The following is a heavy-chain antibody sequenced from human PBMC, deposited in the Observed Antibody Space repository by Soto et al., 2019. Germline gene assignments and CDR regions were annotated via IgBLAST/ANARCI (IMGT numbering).Heavy chain of an antibody. V-gene: IGHV4-59*01. CDR2: IYRTGST. CDR1: GGSIRTYY. CDR3: ARQIGDDPFDI. D-gene: IGHD3-3*01. Sequence: SETLGLTCTVSGGSIRTYYWNWIRLSPGKGLEWIGYIYRTGSTHYNPSVNSRVAISLDTSRNRFSLKLNSVTAAATAVYFCARQIGDDPFDIWGQGTTVTVPS. J-gene: IGHJ3*02.